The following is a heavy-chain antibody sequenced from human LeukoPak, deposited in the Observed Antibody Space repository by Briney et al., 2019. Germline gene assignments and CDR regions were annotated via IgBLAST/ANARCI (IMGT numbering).Heavy chain of an antibody. J-gene: IGHJ4*02. V-gene: IGHV3-23*01. CDR2: ISGSGGST. CDR3: AKAPHRITGKFDY. D-gene: IGHD1-20*01. Sequence: GGSLRLSCAASGFTCSSYAMSWVRQAPGKGLEWVSAISGSGGSTYYADSVKGRFTISRDNSKNTLYLQMNSLRAEDTAVYYCAKAPHRITGKFDYWGQGTLVTVSS. CDR1: GFTCSSYA.